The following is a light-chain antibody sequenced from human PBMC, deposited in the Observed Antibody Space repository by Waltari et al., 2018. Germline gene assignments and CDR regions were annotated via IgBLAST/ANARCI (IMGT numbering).Light chain of an antibody. CDR3: QHYVRLPAT. CDR2: GAS. CDR1: QSVSRS. Sequence: IVLTQSPGTLSLSQGERATLSCRASQSVSRSLAWYQKKPGQAPKLLIYGASTRATGIPYRFTGSGSGTDFSLTISSLEPEDFAIYFCQHYVRLPATFGQGTKVEIK. V-gene: IGKV3-20*01. J-gene: IGKJ1*01.